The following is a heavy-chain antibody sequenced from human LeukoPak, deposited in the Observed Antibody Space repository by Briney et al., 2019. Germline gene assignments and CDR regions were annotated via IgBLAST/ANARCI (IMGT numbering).Heavy chain of an antibody. CDR3: ARAYYYGSGTFDI. J-gene: IGHJ3*02. D-gene: IGHD3-10*01. V-gene: IGHV4-30-2*01. CDR2: IYHSGST. CDR1: GGSISSGGYS. Sequence: SETLSLTCAVSGGSISSGGYSWSWIRQPPGKGLEWIGYIYHSGSTYYNPSLKSRVTISVDRSKNQFSLKLSSVTAADTAVYYCARAYYYGSGTFDIWGQGTMVTVSS.